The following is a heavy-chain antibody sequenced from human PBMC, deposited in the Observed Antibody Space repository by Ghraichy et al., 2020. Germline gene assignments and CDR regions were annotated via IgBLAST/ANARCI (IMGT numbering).Heavy chain of an antibody. J-gene: IGHJ2*01. V-gene: IGHV4-39*01. D-gene: IGHD3-10*01. CDR2: MHHSGST. CDR3: AGSFAIIRYFDL. Sequence: SKTLSLTCTVSTGSISSSNYYWGWIRQPPGKGLEWIGSMHHSGSTYYNPSLNSRLTISADTSKNQFSLRLSSVTAADTAIYYCAGSFAIIRYFDLWGRGTLVTVSS. CDR1: TGSISSSNYY.